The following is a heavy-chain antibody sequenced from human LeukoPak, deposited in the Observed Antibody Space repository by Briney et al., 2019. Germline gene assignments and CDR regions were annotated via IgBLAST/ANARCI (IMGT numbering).Heavy chain of an antibody. CDR2: IYPGDSDT. CDR1: GYSFTSYW. D-gene: IGHD3-10*01. CDR3: ARRCTMVRGVTNPFDY. V-gene: IGHV5-51*01. J-gene: IGHJ4*02. Sequence: GESLKISCKGSGYSFTSYWIGWVRQMPGKGLEWMGIIYPGDSDTRYGPSFQGQVTISADKSISTAYLQWSSLKASDTAIYYCARRCTMVRGVTNPFDYWGQGTLITVSS.